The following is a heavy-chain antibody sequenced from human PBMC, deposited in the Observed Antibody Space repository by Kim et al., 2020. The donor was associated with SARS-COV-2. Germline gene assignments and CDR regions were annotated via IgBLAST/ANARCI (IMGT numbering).Heavy chain of an antibody. CDR1: GGTFSSYA. CDR3: AREITMVRGGLDYYYGMDV. D-gene: IGHD3-10*01. V-gene: IGHV1-69*13. CDR2: IIPIFGTA. J-gene: IGHJ6*02. Sequence: SVKVSCKASGGTFSSYAISWVRQAPGQGLEWMGGIIPIFGTANYAQKFQGRVTITADESTSTAYMELSSLRSEDTAVYYCAREITMVRGGLDYYYGMDVWGQGTTVTVSS.